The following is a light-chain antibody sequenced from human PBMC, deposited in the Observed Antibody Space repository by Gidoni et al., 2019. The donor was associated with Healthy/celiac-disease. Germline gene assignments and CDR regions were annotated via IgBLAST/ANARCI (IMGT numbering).Light chain of an antibody. V-gene: IGKV3-11*01. CDR3: PQGSNWPGT. Sequence: EIVLTQSPATLSLSPGERATLSCRASQSVSSYLAWYQQKPGQAPRLLIYDASNRATGIPARFNGSGSGTDFPLTISSLEPEGFAVYYRPQGSNWPGTFGQGTKVEIK. J-gene: IGKJ1*01. CDR2: DAS. CDR1: QSVSSY.